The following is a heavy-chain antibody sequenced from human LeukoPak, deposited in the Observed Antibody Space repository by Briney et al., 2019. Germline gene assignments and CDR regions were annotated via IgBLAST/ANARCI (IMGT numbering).Heavy chain of an antibody. CDR3: ARETEMANLDY. Sequence: GGSLRLSCTASGFTFSSYWMNWVRQAPGKGLEWVANIKQDGTEKYYVDSVKGRFTISRDNAKKSLYLQMNSLRAEDTAVYYCARETEMANLDYWGQGTLVTVSS. CDR2: IKQDGTEK. J-gene: IGHJ4*02. CDR1: GFTFSSYW. D-gene: IGHD5-24*01. V-gene: IGHV3-7*04.